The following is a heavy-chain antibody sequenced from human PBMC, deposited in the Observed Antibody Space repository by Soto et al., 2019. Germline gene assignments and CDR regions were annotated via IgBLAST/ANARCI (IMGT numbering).Heavy chain of an antibody. V-gene: IGHV3-33*01. D-gene: IGHD6-13*01. CDR1: GFTFSSYG. CDR2: IWYDGSNK. J-gene: IGHJ6*02. Sequence: PGGSLRLSCAASGFTFSSYGMHWVRQAPGKGLEWVAVIWYDGSNKYYADSVKGRFTISRDNSKNTLYLQMNSLRAEDTAVYYCARDLLAAAGPGGMDVWGQGTTVTVSS. CDR3: ARDLLAAAGPGGMDV.